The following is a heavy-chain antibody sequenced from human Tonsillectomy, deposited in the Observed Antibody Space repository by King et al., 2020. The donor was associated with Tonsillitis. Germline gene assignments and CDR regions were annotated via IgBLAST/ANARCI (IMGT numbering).Heavy chain of an antibody. CDR1: GFTFSNAW. CDR3: TTAYYYDSSDYYYLPFDY. Sequence: VQLVESGGGLVKPGGSLRLSCAASGFTFSNAWMSWVRQAPGKGLEWVGRIKSKTDGGTTDYAAPVKGRFIISRDDSKNTLYLQMNSLKTEDTAVYYCTTAYYYDSSDYYYLPFDYWGKGTLVTVSS. V-gene: IGHV3-15*01. CDR2: IKSKTDGGTT. J-gene: IGHJ4*02. D-gene: IGHD3-22*01.